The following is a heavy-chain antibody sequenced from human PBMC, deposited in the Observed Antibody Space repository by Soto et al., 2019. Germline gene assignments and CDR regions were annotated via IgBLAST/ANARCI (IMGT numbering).Heavy chain of an antibody. V-gene: IGHV1-3*01. J-gene: IGHJ5*02. CDR2: INAGNGYP. CDR3: ATTGSYFRWFNP. Sequence: QVQLVQSGPEVKKPGASVKISCRASGYSYPTYAFHWVRQAPGQRPEWMGWINAGNGYPKYSQNFQGRVTITRDTSANTAYMELDNLRSEDTAVYYCATTGSYFRWFNPWGQGTLVTVSS. CDR1: GYSYPTYA. D-gene: IGHD1-26*01.